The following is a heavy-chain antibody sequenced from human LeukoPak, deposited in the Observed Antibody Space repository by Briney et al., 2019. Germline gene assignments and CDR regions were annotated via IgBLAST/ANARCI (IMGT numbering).Heavy chain of an antibody. D-gene: IGHD1-14*01. V-gene: IGHV1-2*06. CDR3: AREGGGSSQTGDY. CDR1: GYTFTGYY. CDR2: INPNNGGT. J-gene: IGHJ4*02. Sequence: ASVKVSCKASGYTFTGYYMHWVRQAPGQGLEWKGRINPNNGGTDYAQKFQGRVTVTGDTSISTAYMEMSSLRSDDTAVYYCAREGGGSSQTGDYWGQGTLVTVSS.